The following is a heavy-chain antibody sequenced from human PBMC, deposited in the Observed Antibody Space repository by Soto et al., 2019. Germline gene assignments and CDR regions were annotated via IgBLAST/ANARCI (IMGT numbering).Heavy chain of an antibody. D-gene: IGHD4-17*01. CDR2: IRSKAYGGTT. Sequence: GESLKISCTASGFTFGDYAMSWFRQAPGKGLEWVGFIRSKAYGGTTEYAASVKGRFTISRDDSKSIAYLQMNSLKTEDTAVYYCTRVDPLPVTTSRYWGQGTLVTVSS. V-gene: IGHV3-49*03. CDR3: TRVDPLPVTTSRY. CDR1: GFTFGDYA. J-gene: IGHJ4*02.